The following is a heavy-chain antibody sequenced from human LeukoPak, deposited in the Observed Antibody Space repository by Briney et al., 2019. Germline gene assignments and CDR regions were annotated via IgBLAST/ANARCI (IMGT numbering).Heavy chain of an antibody. CDR2: ISWNSGSI. Sequence: GRSLRLSCAASGFTFDDYAMHWVRQAPGKGLEWVSGISWNSGSIGYADSVKGRFTISRDNAKNSLYLQMNSLRAEDTALYYCAAGGYPDYWGQGTLVTVPS. J-gene: IGHJ4*02. CDR3: AAGGYPDY. CDR1: GFTFDDYA. D-gene: IGHD3-22*01. V-gene: IGHV3-9*01.